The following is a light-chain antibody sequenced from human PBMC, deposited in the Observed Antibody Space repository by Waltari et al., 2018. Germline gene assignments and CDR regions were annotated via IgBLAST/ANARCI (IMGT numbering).Light chain of an antibody. J-gene: IGKJ1*01. CDR1: QSVSSY. CDR3: QQRSNWPPSWT. Sequence: EIVLTQSPATLSLSPGERATLSCRASQSVSSYLAWYQQKPGQAPRLLIYDASNRATGIPAMFSVSGSGTDFTLTIRSLEPEDFAVYYCQQRSNWPPSWTFGQGTKVEIK. CDR2: DAS. V-gene: IGKV3-11*01.